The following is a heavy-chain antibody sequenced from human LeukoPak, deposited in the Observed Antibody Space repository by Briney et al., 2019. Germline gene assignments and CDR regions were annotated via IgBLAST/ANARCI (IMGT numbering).Heavy chain of an antibody. J-gene: IGHJ6*04. CDR2: IYYSGST. V-gene: IGHV4-61*01. Sequence: PSETLSLTCTVSGGSVSSGSYYWSWIRQPPGKGLEWIGYIYYSGSTNYNPSLESRVTISVDTSKSQFSLKLSSATAADTAVYYCARDSSDYYYYCGMDVWGKGTTVTVSS. CDR1: GGSVSSGSYY. CDR3: ARDSSDYYYYCGMDV. D-gene: IGHD2-21*02.